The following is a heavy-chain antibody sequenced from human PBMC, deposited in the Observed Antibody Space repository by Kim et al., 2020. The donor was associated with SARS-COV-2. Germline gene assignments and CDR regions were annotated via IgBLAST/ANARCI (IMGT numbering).Heavy chain of an antibody. V-gene: IGHV4-4*07. Sequence: NYNPSLGSRVTRSVEMSKNQFSRRLNSVTAADTAVYYCARITMVRGIDLDYWGQGMLVTVSS. CDR3: ARITMVRGIDLDY. J-gene: IGHJ4*02. D-gene: IGHD3-10*01.